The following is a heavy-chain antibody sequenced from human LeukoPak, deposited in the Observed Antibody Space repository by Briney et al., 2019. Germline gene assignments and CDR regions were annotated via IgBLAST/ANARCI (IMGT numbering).Heavy chain of an antibody. D-gene: IGHD5-12*01. J-gene: IGHJ3*02. CDR2: TYYRAKCYN. CDR1: GDSVSSNSAA. V-gene: IGHV6-1*01. CDR3: ATWSVESVGYDSGDAFDI. Sequence: SQTLSLTCAIPGDSVSSNSAAWNWIRQSPSRGLEWLGRTYYRAKCYNDYALSVKSRITINTDTSKNQFSLQLNSVTPEDTAVYYCATWSVESVGYDSGDAFDIWGQGTMVTVSS.